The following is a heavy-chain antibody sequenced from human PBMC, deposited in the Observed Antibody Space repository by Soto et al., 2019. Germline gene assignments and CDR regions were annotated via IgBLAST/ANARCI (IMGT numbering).Heavy chain of an antibody. D-gene: IGHD3-22*01. Sequence: LSETLSLTCTVSGGSISSSSYYWGWIRQPPGKGLEWIGSIYYSGSTYYNPSLKSRVTISVDTSKNQFSLKLSSVTAADTAVYYCASHGTYYYDSTRDYWGQGTLVTVSS. CDR1: GGSISSSSYY. V-gene: IGHV4-39*01. J-gene: IGHJ4*02. CDR3: ASHGTYYYDSTRDY. CDR2: IYYSGST.